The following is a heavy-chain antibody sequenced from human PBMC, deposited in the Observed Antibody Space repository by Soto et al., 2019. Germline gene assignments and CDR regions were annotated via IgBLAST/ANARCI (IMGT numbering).Heavy chain of an antibody. J-gene: IGHJ6*02. CDR2: IIPIFGTA. CDR3: ARSLRLLEWLQTNYYYYYGMDV. D-gene: IGHD3-3*01. Sequence: QVQLVQSGAEVKKPGSSVKVSCKASGGTFSSYAISWVRQAPGQGLEWRGGIIPIFGTANYAQKLQGRVTITGDESTRTAYMELSSLRSEDTAVYYCARSLRLLEWLQTNYYYYYGMDVWGQGTTVTVSS. V-gene: IGHV1-69*12. CDR1: GGTFSSYA.